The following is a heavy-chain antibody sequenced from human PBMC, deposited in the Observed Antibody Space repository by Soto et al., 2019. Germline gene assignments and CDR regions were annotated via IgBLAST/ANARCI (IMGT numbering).Heavy chain of an antibody. CDR1: GYTFTSYG. CDR2: ISAYNGST. J-gene: IGHJ5*02. V-gene: IGHV1-18*01. Sequence: QVQLVQSGAEVKKPGASVKVSCKASGYTFTSYGISWVRQAPGQGLEWMGWISAYNGSTNYAQKLQGRVTMTTDTSTSTAYMELRSLRSDDTAVYYCARDLYPIAAAVHMNWFDPWGQGTLVTVSS. CDR3: ARDLYPIAAAVHMNWFDP. D-gene: IGHD6-13*01.